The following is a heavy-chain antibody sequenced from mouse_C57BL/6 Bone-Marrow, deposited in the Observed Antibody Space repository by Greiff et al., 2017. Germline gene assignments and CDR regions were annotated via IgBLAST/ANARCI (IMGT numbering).Heavy chain of an antibody. V-gene: IGHV1-69*01. D-gene: IGHD2-3*01. CDR1: GYTFTSYW. Sequence: VQLQQPGAELVMPGASVKLSCKASGYTFTSYWMHWVKQRPGQGLEWIGELDPSDSYTNYNQKFKGKSTLTVDKSSSTADMQRSSLTSEDAAVYYCARWLLGYFDVWGTGTTVTVSS. CDR3: ARWLLGYFDV. CDR2: LDPSDSYT. J-gene: IGHJ1*03.